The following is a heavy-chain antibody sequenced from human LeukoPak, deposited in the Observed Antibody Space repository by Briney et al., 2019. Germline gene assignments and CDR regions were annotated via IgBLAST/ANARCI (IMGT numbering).Heavy chain of an antibody. D-gene: IGHD3-22*01. Sequence: ASVKVSCKASGYTFTGYYMHWVRQAPGQGLEWMGRINPNLGCTNYAEKYKGRVTMSTDTSISTAYMELSRLRSDDTAVYYCARGSSYYYDSSGYYNFDYWGQGTLVTVSS. CDR2: INPNLGCT. CDR3: ARGSSYYYDSSGYYNFDY. J-gene: IGHJ4*02. V-gene: IGHV1-2*06. CDR1: GYTFTGYY.